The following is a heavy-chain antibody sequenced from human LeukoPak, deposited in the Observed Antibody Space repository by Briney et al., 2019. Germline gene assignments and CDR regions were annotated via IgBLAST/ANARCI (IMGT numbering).Heavy chain of an antibody. J-gene: IGHJ1*01. CDR3: ARHGGYSSPYLH. CDR2: IYYSGST. Sequence: SETLSLTCAVSGVSISSGGNSWNWIRQPPGKGLECIGYIYYSGSTNYNPSLKSRVTISVDTSKNQFSLKLSSVTATDTAVYYCARHGGYSSPYLHWGQGTLVTVSS. D-gene: IGHD6-13*01. V-gene: IGHV4-61*08. CDR1: GVSISSGGNS.